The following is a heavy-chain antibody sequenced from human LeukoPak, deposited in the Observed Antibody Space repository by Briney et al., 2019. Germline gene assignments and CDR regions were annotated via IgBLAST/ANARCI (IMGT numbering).Heavy chain of an antibody. CDR2: MNPNSGNT. J-gene: IGHJ4*02. D-gene: IGHD2-2*01. CDR3: ARGGWSRYCSSTSCYEYVY. Sequence: ASVKVSCKASGYTFTSYDINWVRQATGQGLEWMGWMNPNSGNTGYAQKFQGRVTMTRNTSISTAYMELSSLRSEDTAVYYCARGGWSRYCSSTSCYEYVYWGQGTLVTVSS. V-gene: IGHV1-8*01. CDR1: GYTFTSYD.